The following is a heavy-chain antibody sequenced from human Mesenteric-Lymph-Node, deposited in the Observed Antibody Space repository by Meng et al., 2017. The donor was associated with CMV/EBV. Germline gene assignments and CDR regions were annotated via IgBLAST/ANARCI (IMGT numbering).Heavy chain of an antibody. V-gene: IGHV3-23*01. D-gene: IGHD3-22*01. Sequence: FTFGTCAMRWVRQAPGKGLEWVSSIRGSGGSTYYADSVKGRFTISRDNSKNTLYLQMNSLRAEDTAVYYCAKEDYYDSSGYYPFFDYWGQGTLVTVSS. J-gene: IGHJ4*02. CDR1: FTFGTCA. CDR2: IRGSGGST. CDR3: AKEDYYDSSGYYPFFDY.